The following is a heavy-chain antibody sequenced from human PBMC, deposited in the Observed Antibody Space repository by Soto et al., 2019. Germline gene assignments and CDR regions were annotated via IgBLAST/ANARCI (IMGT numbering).Heavy chain of an antibody. Sequence: QITLKESGPTLVTPTQTLTLTCTSSGCSFSTPGVGVGWFCQPPGEALEWLALIYWDDYRRSSPSLRSRLTINKDGFTNQVVLTMTGTDRVDTATYFWVSGRFANWFEPWGRGILVTFSS. V-gene: IGHV2-5*02. CDR2: IYWDDYR. J-gene: IGHJ5*02. CDR1: GCSFSTPGVG. CDR3: VSGRFANWFEP. D-gene: IGHD3-10*01.